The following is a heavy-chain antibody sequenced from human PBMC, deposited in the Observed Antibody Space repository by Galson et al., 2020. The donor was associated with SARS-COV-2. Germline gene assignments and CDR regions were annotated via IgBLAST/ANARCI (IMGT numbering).Heavy chain of an antibody. CDR3: AKHQYGWELLLPLDS. J-gene: IGHJ4*02. CDR1: GFTFSNYA. V-gene: IGHV3-23*01. D-gene: IGHD2-15*01. Sequence: GGSLRISCAASGFTFSNYAMRWVRQAPGKGLEWVSGVSYHGGSTPYADSIKGRFTISRDKAKMMLYLQMSGLGAEDTSLYYCAKHQYGWELLLPLDSRGQGTLVTVSS. CDR2: VSYHGGST.